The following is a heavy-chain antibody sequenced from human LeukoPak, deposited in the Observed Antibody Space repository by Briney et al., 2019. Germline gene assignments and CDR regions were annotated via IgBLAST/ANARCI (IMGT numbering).Heavy chain of an antibody. CDR2: INPDGSTT. Sequence: GESLRLSCAASGFTFSRYWIHWVRQAPGKGLEWVSRINPDGSTTTYADSVKGRCTISRDNSKNTLYLQMNSLRAEDTAVYYCAKDTGVATIIYWYFDLWGRGTLVTVSS. D-gene: IGHD5-12*01. CDR3: AKDTGVATIIYWYFDL. CDR1: GFTFSRYW. V-gene: IGHV3-74*01. J-gene: IGHJ2*01.